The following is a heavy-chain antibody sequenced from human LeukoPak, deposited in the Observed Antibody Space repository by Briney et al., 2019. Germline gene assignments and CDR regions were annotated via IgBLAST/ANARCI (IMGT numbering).Heavy chain of an antibody. D-gene: IGHD6-13*01. CDR2: MYYSGSS. Sequence: SETLSLTCTVSGGSISSYYWSWIRQPPGKGLEWIGYMYYSGSSDYNPSLKSRVTISMDTSKNQFSLRLSSVTAADTAVDYCARHSDGSGWFHWFDPWGQGTLVTVSS. J-gene: IGHJ5*02. CDR1: GGSISSYY. CDR3: ARHSDGSGWFHWFDP. V-gene: IGHV4-59*08.